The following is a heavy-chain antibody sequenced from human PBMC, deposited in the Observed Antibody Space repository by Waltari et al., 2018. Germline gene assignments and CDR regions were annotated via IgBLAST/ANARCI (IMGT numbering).Heavy chain of an antibody. CDR1: GFTFSSYW. J-gene: IGHJ5*02. D-gene: IGHD3-16*01. CDR2: IKHDGSEK. Sequence: EVQLVESGGGLVQPGGSLRLSCAASGFTFSSYWMTWVRQAPGKGLERVANIKHDGSEKYYVDSVKGRFTISRDNAKNSLFLQMNSLRAEDTAVYYCARQDYPATGDWFDPWGQGTLVTVSS. CDR3: ARQDYPATGDWFDP. V-gene: IGHV3-7*02.